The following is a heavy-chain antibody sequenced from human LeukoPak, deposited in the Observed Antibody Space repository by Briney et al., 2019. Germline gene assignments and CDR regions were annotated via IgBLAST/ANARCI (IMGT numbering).Heavy chain of an antibody. D-gene: IGHD5-18*01. Sequence: GGSLRLSCAASGFTFSSYSMNWVRQAPGKGLEWVSSISSSSSYIYYADSVKGRFTISRDNAKNSLYLQMNSLRAEDTAMYYCAREDTAMVNYYGMDVWGQGTTVTVSS. CDR1: GFTFSSYS. J-gene: IGHJ6*02. CDR3: AREDTAMVNYYGMDV. CDR2: ISSSSSYI. V-gene: IGHV3-21*01.